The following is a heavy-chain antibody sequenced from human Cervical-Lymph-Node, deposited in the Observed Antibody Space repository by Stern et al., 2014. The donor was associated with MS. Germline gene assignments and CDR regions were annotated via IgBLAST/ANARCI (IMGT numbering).Heavy chain of an antibody. Sequence: VQLVESGGDLVKPGGSLRLSCAASGFTFSDYYMTWIRQAPGKGLEWVSYISTIGYTKYYADSVRGRFTISRDNARNSLFLRMNGLRAEDTAVYYCVRAGTTGLYHYYGMDVWGQGTTVTVSS. CDR1: GFTFSDYY. J-gene: IGHJ6*02. D-gene: IGHD1-1*01. CDR3: VRAGTTGLYHYYGMDV. V-gene: IGHV3-11*01. CDR2: ISTIGYTK.